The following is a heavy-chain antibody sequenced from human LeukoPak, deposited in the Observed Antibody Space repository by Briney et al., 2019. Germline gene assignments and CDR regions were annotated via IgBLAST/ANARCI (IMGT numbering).Heavy chain of an antibody. CDR2: VSYDGRNK. CDR3: ATSTVVQVLRTAFDL. D-gene: IGHD3-10*01. Sequence: QPGRSLRLSCAASGFSFSSYAMHWVRQAPGKGLEWVTFVSYDGRNKYYADSVEGRFTVSRDSSKNTLSLQMNSLRADDTAMYYCATSTVVQVLRTAFDLWGQGTLVTVSS. J-gene: IGHJ3*01. CDR1: GFSFSSYA. V-gene: IGHV3-30*01.